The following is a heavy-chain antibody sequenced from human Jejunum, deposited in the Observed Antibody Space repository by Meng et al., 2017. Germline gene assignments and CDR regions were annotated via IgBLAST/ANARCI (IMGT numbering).Heavy chain of an antibody. CDR2: LSASGGST. Sequence: GGSLRLSCAASGFTFNNYGMSWVRQAPGKGLEWVSGLSASGGSTYYADSVEGRFTISRDNSKNTMYLQMNSLRAEDTAVYYCAKVRWEPLRAFDFWGLGTVVTVSS. CDR3: AKVRWEPLRAFDF. J-gene: IGHJ3*01. D-gene: IGHD1-26*01. CDR1: GFTFNNYG. V-gene: IGHV3-23*01.